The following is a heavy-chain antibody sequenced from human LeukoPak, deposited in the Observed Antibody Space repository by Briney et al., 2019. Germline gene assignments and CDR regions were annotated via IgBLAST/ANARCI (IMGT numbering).Heavy chain of an antibody. CDR3: AKEVRAYGGYDY. Sequence: GGSLRLSCAASEFTFRDYAMHWVRQAPGKGLEWVAVISYDGGNKYYADSVKGRFTVSRDNSKNTLYLQMNSLRVEDTAVYYCAKEVRAYGGYDYWGQGTLVTVSS. V-gene: IGHV3-30*04. D-gene: IGHD3-10*01. CDR1: EFTFRDYA. J-gene: IGHJ4*02. CDR2: ISYDGGNK.